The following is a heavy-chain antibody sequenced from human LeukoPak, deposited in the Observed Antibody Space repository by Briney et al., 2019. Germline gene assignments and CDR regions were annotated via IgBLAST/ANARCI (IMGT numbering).Heavy chain of an antibody. CDR2: IYYSGST. Sequence: SETLSLTCTVSGGSISSSSYYWGWIRQPPGKGLEWIGSIYYSGSTYYNPSLKSRVTISVDTSKNQFSLKLGSVTAADTAVYYCAGELNYHGSGVMDVWGKGTTVTISS. CDR3: AGELNYHGSGVMDV. J-gene: IGHJ6*04. D-gene: IGHD3-10*01. CDR1: GGSISSSSYY. V-gene: IGHV4-39*07.